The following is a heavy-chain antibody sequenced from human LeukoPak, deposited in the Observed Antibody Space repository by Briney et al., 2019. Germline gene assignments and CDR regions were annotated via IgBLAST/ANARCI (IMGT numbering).Heavy chain of an antibody. CDR2: ISYDGSNK. D-gene: IGHD6-13*01. CDR3: AKDRAVQQQLVRGYFQH. Sequence: PGGSLRLSCAASGFTFSSYGMHWVRQGPGKGLEWVAVISYDGSNKYYADSVKGRFTISRDNSKNTLYLQMNSLRAEDTAVYYCAKDRAVQQQLVRGYFQHWGQGTLVTVSS. V-gene: IGHV3-30*18. CDR1: GFTFSSYG. J-gene: IGHJ1*01.